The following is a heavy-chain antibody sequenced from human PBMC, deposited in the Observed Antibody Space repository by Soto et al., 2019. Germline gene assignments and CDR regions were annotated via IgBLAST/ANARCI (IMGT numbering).Heavy chain of an antibody. D-gene: IGHD2-15*01. J-gene: IGHJ4*02. CDR2: INAGNGNT. CDR1: GYTFTSYS. Sequence: GASVKVSCKASGYTFTSYSMHWVRQAPGQRLEWMGWINAGNGNTKYSQKFQGRVTITRDTSASTAYMELSSLRSEDTAVYYCARAPCSGGSCYGSYFDYWGQGTLVTVSS. CDR3: ARAPCSGGSCYGSYFDY. V-gene: IGHV1-3*01.